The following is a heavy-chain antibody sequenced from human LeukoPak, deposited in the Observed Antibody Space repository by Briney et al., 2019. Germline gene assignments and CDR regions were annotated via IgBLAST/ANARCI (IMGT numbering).Heavy chain of an antibody. Sequence: PSETLSLTCAVYGGSFSGYYWSWIRQPPGKGLEWIGEINHSGSTNYNPSLKSRVTISVDTPKNQFSLKLSSVTAADTAVYYCARGRPDAFDIWGQGTMVTVSS. CDR2: INHSGST. CDR3: ARGRPDAFDI. CDR1: GGSFSGYY. J-gene: IGHJ3*02. V-gene: IGHV4-34*01.